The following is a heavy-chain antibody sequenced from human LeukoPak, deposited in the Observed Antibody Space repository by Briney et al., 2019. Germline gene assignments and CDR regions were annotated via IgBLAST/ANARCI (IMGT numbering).Heavy chain of an antibody. D-gene: IGHD1-26*01. CDR1: GGSISSYY. CDR3: AREKMGAATDY. V-gene: IGHV4-59*01. J-gene: IGHJ4*02. Sequence: PSETLSLTCTVSGGSISSYYWSWIRQPPGKGLEWIGYIYYSGSTNYNPSLKSRVTISVDTSKNQFSLKLSSVTAADTAVYYCAREKMGAATDYWGQGTLVTVSS. CDR2: IYYSGST.